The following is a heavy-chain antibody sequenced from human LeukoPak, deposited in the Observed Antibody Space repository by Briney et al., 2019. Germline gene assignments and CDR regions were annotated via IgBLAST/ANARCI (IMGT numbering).Heavy chain of an antibody. CDR2: IYYSGST. D-gene: IGHD1-1*01. Sequence: SETLSLTCTVSGGSISCGDLYWSWIRQSPGKGLEWIGYIYYSGSTYYNPSLKSRVTISVDTSKNQFSLKLSSVTAADTAVYYCAREQLVGSRYFDYWGQGTLVTVSS. J-gene: IGHJ4*02. CDR3: AREQLVGSRYFDY. CDR1: GGSISCGDLY. V-gene: IGHV4-30-4*01.